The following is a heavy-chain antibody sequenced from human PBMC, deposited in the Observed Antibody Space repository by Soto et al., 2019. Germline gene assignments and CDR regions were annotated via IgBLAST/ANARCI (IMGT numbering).Heavy chain of an antibody. D-gene: IGHD2-2*01. CDR3: AREARYCSSTSCYVYYYDGMDV. Sequence: GGSLRLSCAASGFTSSSYSMNWVRQAPGKGLEWVSYISSSSSTIYYADSVKGRFTISRDNAKNSLYLQMNSLRDEETAVYYCAREARYCSSTSCYVYYYDGMDVLGQGATVTGSS. J-gene: IGHJ6*02. CDR1: GFTSSSYS. CDR2: ISSSSSTI. V-gene: IGHV3-48*02.